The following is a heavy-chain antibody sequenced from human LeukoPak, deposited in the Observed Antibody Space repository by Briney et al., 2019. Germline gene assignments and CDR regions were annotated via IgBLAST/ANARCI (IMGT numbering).Heavy chain of an antibody. V-gene: IGHV1-8*01. CDR1: GYTFTSCD. CDR2: MNPNSGSR. J-gene: IGHJ6*03. CDR3: ARDAHGSGSPDDDYYYYYMDV. D-gene: IGHD3-10*01. Sequence: ASVKVSCKASGYTFTSCDISWVRQGPGPGLEWMGWMNPNSGSRGYAQKFQGRVTMTRNISISTAYMQLSSLRSEDTAVYYCARDAHGSGSPDDDYYYYYMDVWGKGTTVTISS.